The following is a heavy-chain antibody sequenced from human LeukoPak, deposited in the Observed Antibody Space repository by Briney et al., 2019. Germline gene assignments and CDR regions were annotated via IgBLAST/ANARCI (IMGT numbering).Heavy chain of an antibody. V-gene: IGHV3-9*01. CDR2: ISWSSGSI. D-gene: IGHD1-1*01. Sequence: GGSLRLSCAASGFTFDDYAMHWVRQAPGKGLEWVSGISWSSGSIGYADSVKGRFTISRDNAKNSLYLQMNSLRAEDTALYYCAKSPTTTIYWYFDLWGRGTLVTVSS. CDR3: AKSPTTTIYWYFDL. J-gene: IGHJ2*01. CDR1: GFTFDDYA.